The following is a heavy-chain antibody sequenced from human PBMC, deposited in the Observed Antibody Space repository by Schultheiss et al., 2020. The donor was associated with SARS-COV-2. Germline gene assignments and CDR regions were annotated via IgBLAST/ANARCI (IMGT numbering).Heavy chain of an antibody. CDR2: IYHSGST. Sequence: SETLSLTCAVSGYSISSGYYWGWIRQPPGKGLEWIGSIYHSGSTYYNPSLKSRVTISVDTSKNQFSLKLSSVTAADTAVYYCARARGGDYEYWGQGTLVTVSS. V-gene: IGHV4-38-2*01. D-gene: IGHD4-17*01. CDR3: ARARGGDYEY. CDR1: GYSISSGYY. J-gene: IGHJ4*02.